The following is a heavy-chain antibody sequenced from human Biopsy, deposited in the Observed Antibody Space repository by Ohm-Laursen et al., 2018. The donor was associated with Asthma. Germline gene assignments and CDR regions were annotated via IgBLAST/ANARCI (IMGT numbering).Heavy chain of an antibody. V-gene: IGHV1-69*13. CDR3: ARCQVGYSSGWSLLLKKIYYAGMDV. CDR1: GGTFSNFA. D-gene: IGHD6-19*01. Sequence: SVKVSCKAPGGTFSNFAISWVRQAPGQGLEWLGGIMTVFGTTNYAQKFQGRVTITADESTSTAYMEVTSLRSEDTAIYYCARCQVGYSSGWSLLLKKIYYAGMDVWGQGTAVTASS. J-gene: IGHJ6*02. CDR2: IMTVFGTT.